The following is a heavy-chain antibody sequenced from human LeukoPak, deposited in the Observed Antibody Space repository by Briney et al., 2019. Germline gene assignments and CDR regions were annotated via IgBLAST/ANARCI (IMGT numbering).Heavy chain of an antibody. CDR2: ISGSGGST. V-gene: IGHV3-23*01. Sequence: GGSLRLSCAASGFTFSSYGMSWVRQAPGKGLEWVSVISGSGGSTYHADSVKGRFTISRDNSKNTLYLQMNSLRAEDTAVYYCAITPDFDYWGQGTLVTVSS. CDR3: AITPDFDY. J-gene: IGHJ4*02. CDR1: GFTFSSYG. D-gene: IGHD2-15*01.